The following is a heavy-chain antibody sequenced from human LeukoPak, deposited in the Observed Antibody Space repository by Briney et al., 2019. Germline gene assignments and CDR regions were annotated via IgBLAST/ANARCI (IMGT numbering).Heavy chain of an antibody. CDR2: IWNDGSQE. J-gene: IGHJ4*02. V-gene: IGHV3-33*08. D-gene: IGHD3-10*01. Sequence: PGRSLRLSCTASGSTFSDLGMHWVRQAPGKGLEWVALIWNDGSQEYYADSVRGRFTISRDNSKDTVYLQLNRVTAEDTAVYYCAAWVIVRGLTGALESWGQGTLVAISS. CDR3: AAWVIVRGLTGALES. CDR1: GSTFSDLG.